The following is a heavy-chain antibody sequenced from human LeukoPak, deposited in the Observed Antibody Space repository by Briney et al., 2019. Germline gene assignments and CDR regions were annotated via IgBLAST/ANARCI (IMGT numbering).Heavy chain of an antibody. CDR3: ARGFTTVINDY. D-gene: IGHD4-11*01. V-gene: IGHV4-34*01. CDR2: INHSGST. Sequence: PSETLSLTCAVYGGSFSGCYWSWIRQPPGKGLEWIGEINHSGSTNYNPSLKSRVTISVDTSKNQFSLKLSSVTAADTAVYYCARGFTTVINDYWGQGTLVTVSS. CDR1: GGSFSGCY. J-gene: IGHJ4*02.